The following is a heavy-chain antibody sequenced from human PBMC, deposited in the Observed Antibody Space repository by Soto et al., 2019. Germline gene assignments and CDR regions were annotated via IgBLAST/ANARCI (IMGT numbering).Heavy chain of an antibody. CDR3: ARALRFLEWYGFDP. D-gene: IGHD3-3*01. V-gene: IGHV4-31*03. CDR2: IYYSGST. Sequence: SETLSLTCTVSGGSISSGGYYWSWIRQHPGKGLEWIGYIYYSGSTYYNPSLKSRVTISVDTSKNQFSLKLSSVTAADTAVYYCARALRFLEWYGFDPWGQGTLVTVSS. CDR1: GGSISSGGYY. J-gene: IGHJ5*02.